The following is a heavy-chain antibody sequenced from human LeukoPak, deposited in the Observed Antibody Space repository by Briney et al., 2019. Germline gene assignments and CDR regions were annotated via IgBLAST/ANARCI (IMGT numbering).Heavy chain of an antibody. CDR3: AKAGGVLLWFGEPIIPHFDY. CDR1: GFTFSGYG. CDR2: IRYDASNK. D-gene: IGHD3-10*01. J-gene: IGHJ4*02. V-gene: IGHV3-30*02. Sequence: GGSLRLSCAASGFTFSGYGMHWVRQAPGKGLEWVAFIRYDASNKYYADSVKGRFTISRDNSKNSLYLQMNSLRAEDTAVYYCAKAGGVLLWFGEPIIPHFDYWGQGTLVTVSS.